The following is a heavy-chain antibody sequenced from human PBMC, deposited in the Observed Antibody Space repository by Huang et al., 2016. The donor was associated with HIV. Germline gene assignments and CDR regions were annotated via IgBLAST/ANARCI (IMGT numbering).Heavy chain of an antibody. D-gene: IGHD6-13*01. J-gene: IGHJ5*02. CDR3: ARWEAAADNNWFDP. CDR1: GGTFSSCG. CDR2: SITSFGTP. V-gene: IGHV1-69*01. Sequence: QVQLVQSGAEVKKPGYSVKVSCRASGGTFSSCGISWVRQAPGQGLEWMGVSITSFGTPNYSQKFQSRVTITADESTSTAYMERSSLRSEDTAVYYCARWEAAADNNWFDPWGQGTLVTVSS.